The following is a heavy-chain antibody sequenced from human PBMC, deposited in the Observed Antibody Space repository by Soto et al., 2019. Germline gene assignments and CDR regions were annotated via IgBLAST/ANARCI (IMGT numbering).Heavy chain of an antibody. D-gene: IGHD6-13*01. V-gene: IGHV4-61*01. J-gene: IGHJ4*02. CDR3: ARHRRSSSWLDY. CDR1: GDSVSSGTYY. Sequence: QVHLQESGPGLVKPSETLSLTCTVSGDSVSSGTYYWSWIRQPPGKGLEWIGYIYFTGATNYNPSLKSRVTISKDTSKTQFSLSLSSVTTADTAVYYCARHRRSSSWLDYWGQGTLVTVSS. CDR2: IYFTGAT.